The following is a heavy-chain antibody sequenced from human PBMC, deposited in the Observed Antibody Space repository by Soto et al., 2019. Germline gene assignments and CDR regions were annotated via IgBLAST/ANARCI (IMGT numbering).Heavy chain of an antibody. D-gene: IGHD2-15*01. CDR1: GFTFSNAW. CDR3: TTRYCSGGSCPFDY. CDR2: IKSKTDGGTT. Sequence: GGSLRVSCAASGFTFSNAWMNWVRQAPWKGLEWVGRIKSKTDGGTTDYAAPVKGRFTISRDDSKNTLYLQMNSLKTEDTAVYYCTTRYCSGGSCPFDYWGQGTLVTVSS. V-gene: IGHV3-15*07. J-gene: IGHJ4*02.